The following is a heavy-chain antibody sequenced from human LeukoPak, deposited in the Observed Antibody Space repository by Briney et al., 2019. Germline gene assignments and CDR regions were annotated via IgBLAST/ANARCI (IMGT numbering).Heavy chain of an antibody. D-gene: IGHD1-26*01. V-gene: IGHV3-23*01. CDR3: AKDYSGSYYALDY. J-gene: IGHJ4*02. CDR2: ISGSGGRT. CDR1: GFTFGTYA. Sequence: GGSLRLSCAASGFTFGTYAMSWVRQAPGKGLEWVSTISGSGGRTYYADSVKGRFTISRDKSKNTLYLQMNRLRAEDTAVYNCAKDYSGSYYALDYWGQGTLVTDSS.